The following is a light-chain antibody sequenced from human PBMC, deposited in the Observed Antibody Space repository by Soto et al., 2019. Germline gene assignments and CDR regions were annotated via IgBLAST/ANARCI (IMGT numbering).Light chain of an antibody. V-gene: IGLV2-18*02. CDR2: EVS. CDR1: SSDIGSYNR. J-gene: IGLJ2*01. Sequence: QSALTQPPSVSGSPGQSVTISCTGTSSDIGSYNRVSWYQQPPGTAPKLMISEVSNRPSGVPDHFSGSKSGNTASLTISGLQAEDEAEYYCSSYTNSISVVFGGGTKVTVL. CDR3: SSYTNSISVV.